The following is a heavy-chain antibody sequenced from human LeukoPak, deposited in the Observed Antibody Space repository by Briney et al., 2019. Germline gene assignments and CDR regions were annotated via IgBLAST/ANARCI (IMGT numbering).Heavy chain of an antibody. V-gene: IGHV4-39*01. Sequence: PSETLSLTCTVSGGSISSSSYYWGWIRQPPGKGLEWIGSIYYSGSTYYNPSLKSRVTISVDTSKNQFSLKLSSVTAADTAVYHCARLLTYSSGWTTWGAFDIWGQGTMVTVSS. D-gene: IGHD6-19*01. CDR1: GGSISSSSYY. CDR3: ARLLTYSSGWTTWGAFDI. CDR2: IYYSGST. J-gene: IGHJ3*02.